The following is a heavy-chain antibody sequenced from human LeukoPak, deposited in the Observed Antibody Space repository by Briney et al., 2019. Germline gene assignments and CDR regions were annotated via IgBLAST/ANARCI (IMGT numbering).Heavy chain of an antibody. V-gene: IGHV3-48*03. CDR3: ARGPSVGSGWSPDY. J-gene: IGHJ4*02. CDR2: ISSSGSPI. CDR1: GFTFKNYE. D-gene: IGHD6-19*01. Sequence: GGSLRLSCAASGFTFKNYEMNWVRQTPGKGLEWVSYISSSGSPIYYADPVKGRFIISRDNAKNSLYLQMNSLRAEDTAVYYCARGPSVGSGWSPDYWGQGTLVTVSS.